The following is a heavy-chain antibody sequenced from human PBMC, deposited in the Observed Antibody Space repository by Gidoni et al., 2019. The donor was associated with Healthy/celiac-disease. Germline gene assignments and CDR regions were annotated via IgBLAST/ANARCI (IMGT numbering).Heavy chain of an antibody. CDR2: IAYDGSNK. Sequence: QVQLVEAGGGVVQPGRSLRLSCAASGFTFSSYGMHWVRQAPGKGLGWVAVIAYDGSNKYYADSVKGRFTISRDNSKNTLYLQMNSLRAEDTAVYYCAKMWGPIVRGVNDFDYWGQGTLVTVSS. D-gene: IGHD3-10*01. CDR3: AKMWGPIVRGVNDFDY. J-gene: IGHJ4*02. CDR1: GFTFSSYG. V-gene: IGHV3-30*18.